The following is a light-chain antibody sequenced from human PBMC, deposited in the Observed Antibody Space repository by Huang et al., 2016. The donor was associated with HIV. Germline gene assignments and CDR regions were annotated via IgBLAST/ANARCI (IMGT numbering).Light chain of an antibody. J-gene: IGKJ4*01. Sequence: IVMTQSPATLSVSPGERVTLSCRANRSVSTNLAWYQQRPGQAPRRRIYGSSTRAPGVPARFSGSGSGTDFSLTISSLQSEDFALYYCHQYNNWLLSFGGGTRVDI. CDR1: RSVSTN. CDR2: GSS. CDR3: HQYNNWLLS. V-gene: IGKV3-15*01.